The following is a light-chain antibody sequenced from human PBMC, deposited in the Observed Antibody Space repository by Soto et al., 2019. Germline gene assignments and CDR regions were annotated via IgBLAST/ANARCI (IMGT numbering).Light chain of an antibody. CDR3: SSYTSSSTLEV. J-gene: IGLJ2*01. CDR1: RRDVGGYNY. CDR2: DVS. Sequence: QSALTQPASVSGSPGQSITISCTGTRRDVGGYNYVSWYQQHPGKAPKLMIYDVSNRPSGVSNRFSGSKSGNTASLTISGLQAEDEADYYCSSYTSSSTLEVFGGGTKRTVL. V-gene: IGLV2-14*01.